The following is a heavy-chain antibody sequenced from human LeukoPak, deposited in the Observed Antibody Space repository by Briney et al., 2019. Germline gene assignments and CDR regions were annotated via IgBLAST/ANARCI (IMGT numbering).Heavy chain of an antibody. CDR1: GFTFNTYS. Sequence: GGSLRLSCAASGFTFNTYSMNWVRQAPGKGLEWISYITSSSSTMYYADSVKGRFTISRDNAKNSLYLQMNSLRAEDTAVYYCARGRDLFDSWGQGTLVTVSS. CDR2: ITSSSSTM. J-gene: IGHJ4*02. V-gene: IGHV3-48*04. CDR3: ARGRDLFDS.